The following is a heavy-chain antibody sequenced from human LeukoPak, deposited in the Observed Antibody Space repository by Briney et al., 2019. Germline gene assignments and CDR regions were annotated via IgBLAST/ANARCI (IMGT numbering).Heavy chain of an antibody. CDR1: GGSISSYY. J-gene: IGHJ5*02. V-gene: IGHV4-59*01. Sequence: SETLSLTCTVSGGSISSYYWSWIRQPPGKGLEWIGYIYYSGSTNYNPSLKSRVTISVDTSKNQFSLKLSSVTAADTAVYYCARIKYGWFDPWGQGTLVTVSS. D-gene: IGHD2-2*01. CDR3: ARIKYGWFDP. CDR2: IYYSGST.